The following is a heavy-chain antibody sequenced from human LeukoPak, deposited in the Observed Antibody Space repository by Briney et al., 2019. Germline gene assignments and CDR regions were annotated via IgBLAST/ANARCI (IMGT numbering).Heavy chain of an antibody. CDR1: DFTFSPYW. D-gene: IGHD3-22*01. V-gene: IGHV3-7*01. Sequence: GGSLRLSCAASDFTFSPYWMTWVRQAPGKGLEWVANIKQDGSETYYVDSVKGRFTIFRDNAKNSLYLQMNGLRAEDTAVYYCARGGGYYIYWGQGTPVTVSS. CDR2: IKQDGSET. J-gene: IGHJ4*02. CDR3: ARGGGYYIY.